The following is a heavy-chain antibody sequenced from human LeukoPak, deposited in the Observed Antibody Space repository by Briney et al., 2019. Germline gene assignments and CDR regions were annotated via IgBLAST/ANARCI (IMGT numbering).Heavy chain of an antibody. Sequence: PGGSLRLSCAASGFTVSSNYMSWVRQAPGKGLEWASVIYSGGSTYYADSVKGRFTISRDNSKNTLYLQMNSLRAEDTAVYYCARARASMTIFGVVRSPFDPWGQGTLVTVSS. J-gene: IGHJ5*02. CDR1: GFTVSSNY. D-gene: IGHD3-3*01. CDR2: IYSGGST. CDR3: ARARASMTIFGVVRSPFDP. V-gene: IGHV3-53*01.